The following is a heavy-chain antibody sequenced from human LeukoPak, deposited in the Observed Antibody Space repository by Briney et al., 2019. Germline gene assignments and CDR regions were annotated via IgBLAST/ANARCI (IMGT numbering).Heavy chain of an antibody. J-gene: IGHJ4*02. D-gene: IGHD3-3*01. CDR2: ITGSGGST. V-gene: IGHV3-23*01. Sequence: QPGGSLRLSCAASGFTFSNYAMSWVRQAPGKGLEWVSSITGSGGSTYYADSVRGRFTISRDNSKNTLYLQMSSLRAEDTAVYYCAKDKGDFWSGHHYWGQGTLVTVSS. CDR3: AKDKGDFWSGHHY. CDR1: GFTFSNYA.